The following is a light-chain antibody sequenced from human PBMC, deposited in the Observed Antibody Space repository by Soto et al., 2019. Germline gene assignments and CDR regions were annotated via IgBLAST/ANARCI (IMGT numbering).Light chain of an antibody. CDR1: QSVSSY. V-gene: IGKV3-11*01. Sequence: EFVLTQSPATLSLSPGERATLSCRASQSVSSYLAWYQQKPGQAPRLLIYDASNRATGIPARFSGTGSGTAFTLTINNLEPEDFAVYYCQVRTNWSIAFGRGTRLETK. CDR2: DAS. CDR3: QVRTNWSIA. J-gene: IGKJ5*01.